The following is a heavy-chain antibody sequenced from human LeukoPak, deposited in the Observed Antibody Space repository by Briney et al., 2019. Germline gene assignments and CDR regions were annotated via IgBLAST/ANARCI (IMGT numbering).Heavy chain of an antibody. CDR3: ARAAVAGTGDAFDI. J-gene: IGHJ3*02. CDR2: IWYDGSNK. D-gene: IGHD6-19*01. CDR1: GFTFSSYG. Sequence: PGRSLRLSCAASGFTFSSYGMHWVRQAPGKGLEWVAVIWYDGSNKYYADSVKGRFTISRDNSKNTLYLQMSSLRAEDTAVYYCARAAVAGTGDAFDIWGQGTMVTVSS. V-gene: IGHV3-33*01.